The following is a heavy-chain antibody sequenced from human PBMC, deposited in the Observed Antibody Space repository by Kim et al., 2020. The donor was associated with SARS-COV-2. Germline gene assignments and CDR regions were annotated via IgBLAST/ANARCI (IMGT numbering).Heavy chain of an antibody. CDR3: AREFTSEDIVVCDAFDI. V-gene: IGHV3-48*02. D-gene: IGHD2-2*01. J-gene: IGHJ3*02. Sequence: GGSLRLSCAASGFTFSSYSMNWVRQAPGKGLEWVSYISSSSSTIYYADSVKGRFTISRDNAKNSLYLQMNSLRDEDTAVYYCAREFTSEDIVVCDAFDIWGQGTMVTVSS. CDR1: GFTFSSYS. CDR2: ISSSSSTI.